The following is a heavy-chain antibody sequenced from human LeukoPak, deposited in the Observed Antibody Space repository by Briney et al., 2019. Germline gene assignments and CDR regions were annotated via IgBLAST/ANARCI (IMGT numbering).Heavy chain of an antibody. D-gene: IGHD3-10*01. CDR3: AREGGSGSYYEYNWFDP. Sequence: GGSLRLSCAASGFTFSSYGMSWVRQAPGKGLEWVSAISGSGGSTYYADSVKGRFTISRDNSKNTLYLQMNSLRAEDTAVYYCAREGGSGSYYEYNWFDPWGQGTLVTVSS. CDR2: ISGSGGST. V-gene: IGHV3-23*01. CDR1: GFTFSSYG. J-gene: IGHJ5*02.